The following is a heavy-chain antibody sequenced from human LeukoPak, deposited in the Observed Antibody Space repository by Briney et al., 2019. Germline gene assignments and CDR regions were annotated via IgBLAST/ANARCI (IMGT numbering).Heavy chain of an antibody. D-gene: IGHD3-22*01. CDR3: ARGLNRYETYYYDSSGAFFDY. CDR1: GGSISSYY. CDR2: IYTSGST. V-gene: IGHV4-4*07. Sequence: PSETLSLTCTVSGGSISSYYWSWIRQPAGKGLEWIGRIYTSGSTNYNPSLKSRVTMSVDTSKNQFSLKLSSVTAADTAVYYCARGLNRYETYYYDSSGAFFDYWGQGTLVTVSS. J-gene: IGHJ4*02.